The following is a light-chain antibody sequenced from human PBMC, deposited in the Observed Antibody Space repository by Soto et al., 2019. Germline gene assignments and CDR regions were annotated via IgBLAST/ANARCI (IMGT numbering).Light chain of an antibody. J-gene: IGLJ1*01. CDR2: SNN. CDR1: TSNIGSNT. CDR3: AAWDDDLNGYV. Sequence: QRVPSHLASSSRTARDMVTISCSGSTSNIGSNTVNWYQQRPGTAPKTLIYSNNQRPSGVPDRFSGSKSGTSGSLAISGLLSADEADYYCAAWDDDLNGYVFGTGTKVTVL. V-gene: IGLV1-44*01.